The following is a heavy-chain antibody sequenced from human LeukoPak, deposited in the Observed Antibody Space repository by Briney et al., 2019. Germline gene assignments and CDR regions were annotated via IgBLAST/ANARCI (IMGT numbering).Heavy chain of an antibody. CDR1: GFTFSSDW. CDR2: INGDGSST. CDR3: VRGLDP. V-gene: IGHV3-74*01. J-gene: IGHJ5*02. Sequence: GGSLRLSCAASGFTFSSDWMHWVRQAPGKGLVCVSYINGDGSSTNYADSVRGRFTISRDNAKKTLYLQMSSLRDEDTAVYYCVRGLDPWGLGTLVTVSS. D-gene: IGHD3-16*01.